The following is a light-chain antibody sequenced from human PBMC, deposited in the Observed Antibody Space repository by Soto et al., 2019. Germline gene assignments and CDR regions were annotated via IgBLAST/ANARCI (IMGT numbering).Light chain of an antibody. CDR2: EVT. CDR1: SSDVGGYNY. V-gene: IGLV2-8*01. Sequence: QSVLTQPPSASGSPGQSVTISCTGTSSDVGGYNYVSWYQQHPGQAPKIMIYEVTKRPSGVPDRFSGSKSGNTASLTVSGLQAEDEADYYCSSFGGSNNYVFGTGTKVTVL. CDR3: SSFGGSNNYV. J-gene: IGLJ1*01.